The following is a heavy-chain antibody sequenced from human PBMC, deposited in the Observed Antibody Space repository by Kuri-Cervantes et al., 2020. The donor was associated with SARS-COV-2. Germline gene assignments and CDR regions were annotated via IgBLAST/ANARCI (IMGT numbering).Heavy chain of an antibody. J-gene: IGHJ6*03. CDR2: ISSSGSTI. D-gene: IGHD2-2*01. Sequence: GESLKISCAASGFTFSSYEMNWVRQAPGKGLEWVSYISSSGSTIYYADSVKGRFTISRDNAKNSLYLQMNSLRAEDTAVYYCARVVPAADEGLYYYYMDVWGKGTTVTVSS. CDR1: GFTFSSYE. CDR3: ARVVPAADEGLYYYYMDV. V-gene: IGHV3-48*03.